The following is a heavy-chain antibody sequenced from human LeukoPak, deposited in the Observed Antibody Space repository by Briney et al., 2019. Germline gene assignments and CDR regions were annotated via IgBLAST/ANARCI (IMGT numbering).Heavy chain of an antibody. D-gene: IGHD2-2*01. V-gene: IGHV1-69*13. CDR1: GGNFRTYA. J-gene: IGHJ3*01. Sequence: GASVKVSCKASGGNFRTYAIIWVRQAPGHGLEWLGRIIPIFGTTNYARNFQGRVTMTADESRNTADMELSSLRSGDTAVYYCAREVPDANAAFDVWGQGTMVTVSS. CDR2: IIPIFGTT. CDR3: AREVPDANAAFDV.